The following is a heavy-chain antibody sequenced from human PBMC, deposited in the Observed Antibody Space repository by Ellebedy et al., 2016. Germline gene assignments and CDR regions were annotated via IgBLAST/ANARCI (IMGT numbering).Heavy chain of an antibody. J-gene: IGHJ3*01. CDR3: AKWNGGWYAFEV. V-gene: IGHV4-59*02. CDR2: VFHTGTT. CDR1: GGSVSSDY. D-gene: IGHD6-19*01. Sequence: SETLSLTCNVSGGSVSSDYWNWIRRPPGKGLEWIGYVFHTGTTNYNPSLKSRVTISVDTSKSQFSLRLTSVTAADTAVYYRAKWNGGWYAFEVWGQGTMVTVSS.